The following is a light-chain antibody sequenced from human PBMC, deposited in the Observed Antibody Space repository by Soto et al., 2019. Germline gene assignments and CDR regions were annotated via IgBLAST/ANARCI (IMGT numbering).Light chain of an antibody. J-gene: IGLJ1*01. CDR1: RSDIGAGFD. Sequence: QSVLTQPPSVSGAPGQRGTISCTGSRSDIGAGFDVHWYQHLPGTAPKLLIYGNTNRPSGVTGRFSGSKSGTSASLVITGLQAEDEADYYCQSYENSRTGFYVFGTGTKLTVL. V-gene: IGLV1-40*01. CDR3: QSYENSRTGFYV. CDR2: GNT.